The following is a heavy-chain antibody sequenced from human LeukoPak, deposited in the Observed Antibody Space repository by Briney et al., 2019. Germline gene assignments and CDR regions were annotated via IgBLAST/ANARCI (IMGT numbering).Heavy chain of an antibody. D-gene: IGHD3-3*01. CDR1: GFTFSSYA. CDR2: SGSGGST. Sequence: GGSLRLSCAASGFTFSSYAMSWVRQAPGKGLEWVSASGSGGSTYYADSVKGRFTISRDNAKNTLYLEMNSLRAEDTAVHYCARVRFLEWSDYWGQGTLVTVSS. J-gene: IGHJ4*02. V-gene: IGHV3-23*01. CDR3: ARVRFLEWSDY.